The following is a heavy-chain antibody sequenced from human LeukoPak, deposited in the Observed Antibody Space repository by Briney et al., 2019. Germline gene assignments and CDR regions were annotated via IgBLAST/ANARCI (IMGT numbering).Heavy chain of an antibody. CDR1: GFTFSSYA. CDR3: AKVYSSSSRGDIGDY. Sequence: GGSLRLSCAASGFTFSSYAMHWVRQAPGKGLEWVAVISYDGSNKYYADSVKGRFTISRDNSKNTLYLQMNSLRAEDTAVYYCAKVYSSSSRGDIGDYWGQGTLVTVSS. V-gene: IGHV3-30*04. CDR2: ISYDGSNK. D-gene: IGHD6-6*01. J-gene: IGHJ4*02.